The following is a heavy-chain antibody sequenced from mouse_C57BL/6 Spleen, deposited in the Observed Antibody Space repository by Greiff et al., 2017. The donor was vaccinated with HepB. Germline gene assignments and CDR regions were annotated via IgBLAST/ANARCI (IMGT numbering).Heavy chain of an antibody. J-gene: IGHJ3*01. D-gene: IGHD3-2*02. V-gene: IGHV5-6*01. CDR2: ISSGGSYT. CDR3: ARQLAQATWFAY. Sequence: EVNVVESGGDLVKPGGSLKLSCAASGFTFSSYGMSWVRQTPDKRLEWVATISSGGSYTYYPDSVKGRFTISRDNAKNTLYLQMSSLKSEDTAMYYCARQLAQATWFAYWGQGTLVTVSA. CDR1: GFTFSSYG.